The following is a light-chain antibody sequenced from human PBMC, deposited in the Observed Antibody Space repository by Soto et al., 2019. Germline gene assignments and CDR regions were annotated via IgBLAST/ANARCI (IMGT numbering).Light chain of an antibody. V-gene: IGLV2-11*01. Sequence: QSVLTQPRSVSGSPGQSVTISCTGTSSDVGGYNYVSWYQQHPGKAPKLMIYDVSKRPSGVPDRFSGSKSGNTASLTISGLQAEDEDDYYCCSYAGSYTHVVFGGGTQLTVL. CDR3: CSYAGSYTHVV. CDR2: DVS. CDR1: SSDVGGYNY. J-gene: IGLJ2*01.